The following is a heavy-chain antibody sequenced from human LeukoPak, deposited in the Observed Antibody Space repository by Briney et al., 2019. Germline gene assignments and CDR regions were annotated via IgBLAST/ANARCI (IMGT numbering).Heavy chain of an antibody. CDR3: ARDFITMVRGVINY. Sequence: PGRSLRLSCAASGFTFSSYAMHWVRQAPGKGLEGVAVISYDGSNKYYADSVKGRFTISRDNSKNTLYLQMNSLRAEDTAVYYCARDFITMVRGVINYWGQGTLVTVSS. CDR1: GFTFSSYA. J-gene: IGHJ4*02. D-gene: IGHD3-10*01. V-gene: IGHV3-30-3*01. CDR2: ISYDGSNK.